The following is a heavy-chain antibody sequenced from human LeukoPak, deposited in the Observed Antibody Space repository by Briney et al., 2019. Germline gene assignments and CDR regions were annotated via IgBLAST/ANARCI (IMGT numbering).Heavy chain of an antibody. J-gene: IGHJ5*02. D-gene: IGHD1-1*01. CDR2: FDPEDGET. V-gene: IGHV1-24*01. CDR1: GYTLTELS. CDR3: ATLYTGTTSWFDP. Sequence: ASVKLSCKFSGYTLTELSMHWVRQAPGKGLEWMGGFDPEDGETIYAQKFQGRVTMTEDTSTDTAYMELSSLRSEDTAVYYCATLYTGTTSWFDPWGQGTLVTVSS.